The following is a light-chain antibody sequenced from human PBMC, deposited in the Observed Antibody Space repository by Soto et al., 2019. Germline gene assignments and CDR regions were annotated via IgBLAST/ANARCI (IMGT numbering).Light chain of an antibody. V-gene: IGKV3-20*01. CDR1: QSFSSTY. J-gene: IGKJ4*01. CDR3: QQYGSSPS. CDR2: GAS. Sequence: EIVLTQSPGTLSLSPGERATLSCRASQSFSSTYLAWYQQKPGQAPRLLVYGASSRATGIPDRFSGFGSGTDFILTISRLEPEDFTVYYCQQYGSSPSFGGGTKVDIK.